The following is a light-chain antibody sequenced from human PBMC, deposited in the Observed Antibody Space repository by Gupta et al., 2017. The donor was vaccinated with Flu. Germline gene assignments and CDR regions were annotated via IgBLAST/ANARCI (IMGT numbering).Light chain of an antibody. CDR1: QSVGSS. J-gene: IGKJ1*01. V-gene: IGKV3-11*01. CDR3: QQRSNLRT. Sequence: EIVLTQSPATLSLSPGERATLSCRASQSVGSSLAWYQQKPGQAPRLLIYHASNRATGIAARFSGSGSGTDFTLTISSLEPEDFAVYYWQQRSNLRTFGQGTKVEMK. CDR2: HAS.